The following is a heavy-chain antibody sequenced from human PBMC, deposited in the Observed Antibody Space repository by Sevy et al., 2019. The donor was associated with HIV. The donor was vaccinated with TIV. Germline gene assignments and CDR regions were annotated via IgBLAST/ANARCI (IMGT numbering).Heavy chain of an antibody. V-gene: IGHV3-30*02. CDR1: GFTFSAYG. D-gene: IGHD1-1*01. CDR3: ASRWTSGY. J-gene: IGHJ4*02. Sequence: GGSLRLSCAASGFTFSAYGMHWVRQAPGKGLEWVAFIRYDGSNKFYADSVKGRFTISRDNSNNMMYLQMNSLRGEDTAVYYCASRWTSGYWGQGTLVTVSS. CDR2: IRYDGSNK.